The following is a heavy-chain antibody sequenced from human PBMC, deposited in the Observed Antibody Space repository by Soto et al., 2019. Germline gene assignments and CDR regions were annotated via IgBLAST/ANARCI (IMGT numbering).Heavy chain of an antibody. CDR2: INPHSGVT. V-gene: IGHV1-2*02. Sequence: QVHLVQSGAEVKKPGASVKVSCKASGYTFTDHSLHWVRQAPGQGLEWMGWINPHSGVTVSAENFEGRVTLTRDTSINTAYMEMGWLRSDDTAMYYCALEMSTIKYFHYWGQGTLLTVSS. CDR3: ALEMSTIKYFHY. D-gene: IGHD3-3*01. J-gene: IGHJ4*02. CDR1: GYTFTDHS.